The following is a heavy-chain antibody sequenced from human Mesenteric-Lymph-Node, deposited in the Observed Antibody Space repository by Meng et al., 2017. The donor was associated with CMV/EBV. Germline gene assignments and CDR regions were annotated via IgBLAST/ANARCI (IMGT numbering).Heavy chain of an antibody. J-gene: IGHJ6*02. Sequence: ASVKVSCKASGYTFTSYDINWVRQATGQGLEWMGWMNPNSGNTGYAQKFQGRVTITRNTSISTAYMELSSLRSEDTAVYYCASQFSSHYGMDVWGQGTTVTVSS. V-gene: IGHV1-8*03. CDR2: MNPNSGNT. D-gene: IGHD6-6*01. CDR1: GYTFTSYD. CDR3: ASQFSSHYGMDV.